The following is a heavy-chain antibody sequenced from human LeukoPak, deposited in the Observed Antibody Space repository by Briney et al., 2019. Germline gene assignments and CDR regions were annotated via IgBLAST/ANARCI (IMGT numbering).Heavy chain of an antibody. CDR2: IYYSGST. D-gene: IGHD5-12*01. CDR1: GGSISSYY. J-gene: IGHJ4*02. CDR3: ALASGYDWGYYFDY. Sequence: SETLSLTCTVCGGSISSYYWSWIRQPPGKGLEWIGYIYYSGSTNYNPSLKSRVTISVDTSKNQFSLKLSSVTAADTAVYYCALASGYDWGYYFDYWGQGTLVTVSS. V-gene: IGHV4-59*01.